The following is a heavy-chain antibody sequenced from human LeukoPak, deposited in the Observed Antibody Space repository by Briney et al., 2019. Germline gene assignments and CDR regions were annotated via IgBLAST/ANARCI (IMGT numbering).Heavy chain of an antibody. V-gene: IGHV3-9*01. CDR2: ISWNSGSI. CDR1: GFTFDDYA. CDR3: ARGGTVIGI. D-gene: IGHD2/OR15-2a*01. Sequence: GGSLRLSCAASGFTFDDYAMHWVRQAPGKGLEWVSGISWNSGSIGYADSVKGRFTISRDNAKNSLYLQMNSLRSDDTAVYYCARGGTVIGIWGQGTLVTVSS. J-gene: IGHJ4*02.